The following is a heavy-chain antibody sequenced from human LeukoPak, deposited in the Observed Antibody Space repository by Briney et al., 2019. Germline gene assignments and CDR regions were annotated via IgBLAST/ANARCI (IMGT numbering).Heavy chain of an antibody. J-gene: IGHJ5*02. V-gene: IGHV4-34*01. CDR2: INHSGST. CDR3: ARGVLAAAGTGWFDP. CDR1: GGSFSGYY. D-gene: IGHD6-13*01. Sequence: PSETLSLTCAVYGGSFSGYYWSWIRQPPGKGLEWIGEINHSGSTNHNPSLKSRVTISVDTSKNQFSLKLSSVTAADTAVYYCARGVLAAAGTGWFDPWGQGTLVTVSS.